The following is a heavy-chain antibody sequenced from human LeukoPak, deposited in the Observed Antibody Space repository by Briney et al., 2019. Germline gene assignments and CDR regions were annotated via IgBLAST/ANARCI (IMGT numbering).Heavy chain of an antibody. CDR2: INPNSGGT. V-gene: IGHV1-2*02. D-gene: IGHD3-22*01. Sequence: ASVEVSCKASGYTFTGYYMHWVRQAPGQGLEWMGWINPNSGGTNYAQKFQGRVTMTRDTSISTAYMELSRLRSDDTAVYYCAREVYDSSGAADYWGQGTLDTVSS. J-gene: IGHJ4*02. CDR3: AREVYDSSGAADY. CDR1: GYTFTGYY.